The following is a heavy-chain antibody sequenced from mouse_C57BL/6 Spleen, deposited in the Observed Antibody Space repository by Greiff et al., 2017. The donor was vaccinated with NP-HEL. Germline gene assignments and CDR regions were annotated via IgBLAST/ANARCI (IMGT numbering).Heavy chain of an antibody. CDR1: GYTFTSYW. J-gene: IGHJ4*01. CDR3: ARGELNYAMDY. Sequence: QVQLQQPGAELVRPGSSVKLSCKASGYTFTSYWMHWVKQRPIQGLEWIGNIDPSDSETHYNQKFKDKATLTVDKSSSTAYMQLSSLTSEDSAVYYCARGELNYAMDYWGQGTSVTVSS. V-gene: IGHV1-52*01. CDR2: IDPSDSET.